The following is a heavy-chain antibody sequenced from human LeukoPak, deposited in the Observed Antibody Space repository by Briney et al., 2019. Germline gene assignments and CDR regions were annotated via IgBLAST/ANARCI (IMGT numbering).Heavy chain of an antibody. V-gene: IGHV3-23*01. CDR1: GFTISSYA. D-gene: IGHD7-27*01. CDR2: ISGSGGST. Sequence: QPGGSLRLSCAASGFTISSYAMSWVRQAPGKGLEWVSAISGSGGSTYYADSVKGRFTISRDNSKNTLYLQMNSLRAEDTAVYFCTKCQSTDWGPIGSWGQGTLVTVSS. CDR3: TKCQSTDWGPIGS. J-gene: IGHJ4*02.